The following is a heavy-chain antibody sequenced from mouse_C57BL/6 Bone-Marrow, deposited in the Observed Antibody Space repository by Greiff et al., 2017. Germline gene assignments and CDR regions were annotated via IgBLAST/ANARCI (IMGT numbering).Heavy chain of an antibody. CDR3: TSLYGNYPFDY. J-gene: IGHJ2*01. CDR1: GFNIKDDY. D-gene: IGHD2-1*01. V-gene: IGHV14-4*01. CDR2: IDPENGDT. Sequence: EVMLVESGAELVRPGASVKLSCTASGFNIKDDYMHWVKQRPEQGLEWIGWIDPENGDTEYASKFQGKATITADTSSNTAYLQRSRLTSEDTAVYYCTSLYGNYPFDYWGQGTTLTVSS.